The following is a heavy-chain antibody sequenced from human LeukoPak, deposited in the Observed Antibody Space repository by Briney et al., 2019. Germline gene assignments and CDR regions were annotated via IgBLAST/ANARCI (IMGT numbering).Heavy chain of an antibody. CDR2: IRQDGSEK. Sequence: GGALRLSCAATGFIFAKYWMSWVRQGPGQGLDWVANIRQDGSEKFYVGSVKGRFTISRDNGQSSLYLQMNSLRGEDTAVYFCARVGGSWELILWGQGTLVTVS. V-gene: IGHV3-7*01. J-gene: IGHJ4*02. CDR1: GFIFAKYW. CDR3: ARVGGSWELIL. D-gene: IGHD2-15*01.